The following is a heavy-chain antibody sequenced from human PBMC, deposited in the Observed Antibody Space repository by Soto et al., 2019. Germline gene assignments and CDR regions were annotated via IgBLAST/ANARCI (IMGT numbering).Heavy chain of an antibody. J-gene: IGHJ4*02. CDR2: FYDSGTN. CDR3: ASSSVGFRDLKS. CDR1: GASISSRTDY. D-gene: IGHD1-26*01. Sequence: QVQLQESGPGLVKPSQTLSLICTVSGASISSRTDYWTWVRQHPGEGLEWIGYFYDSGTNDYNPTIKSRVTVSFDTSKNHFSLNMRSVTAADTAVYFCASSSVGFRDLKSWGQGTLVVVSS. V-gene: IGHV4-31*03.